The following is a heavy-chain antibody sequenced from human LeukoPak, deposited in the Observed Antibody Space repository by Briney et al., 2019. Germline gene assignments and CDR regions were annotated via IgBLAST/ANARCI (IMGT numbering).Heavy chain of an antibody. CDR3: AGHCSSTSCPRGDDAFDI. D-gene: IGHD2-2*01. J-gene: IGHJ3*02. CDR1: GFTVSSNY. Sequence: GGSLRLSCAASGFTVSSNYMSWVRQAPGKGLEWVSVIYSGGSTYYANSVKGRFTISRDNSKNTLYLQMNSLRAEDTAVYYCAGHCSSTSCPRGDDAFDIWGQGTMVTVSS. CDR2: IYSGGST. V-gene: IGHV3-53*01.